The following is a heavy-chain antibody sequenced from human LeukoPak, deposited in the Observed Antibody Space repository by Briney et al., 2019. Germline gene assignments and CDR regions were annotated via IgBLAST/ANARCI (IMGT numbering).Heavy chain of an antibody. Sequence: EGSLSLSCAASRFTLSLYGMQWVRGAPGGGGEGGGDVWYDGSNKYYADSVKGRFTISRDNSKNTLYLHMNSLRAEDTAIYYCARDRARGVKWNAGIDYWGQGTLVTVSS. V-gene: IGHV3-33*01. J-gene: IGHJ4*02. CDR2: VWYDGSNK. D-gene: IGHD1-1*01. CDR3: ARDRARGVKWNAGIDY. CDR1: RFTLSLYG.